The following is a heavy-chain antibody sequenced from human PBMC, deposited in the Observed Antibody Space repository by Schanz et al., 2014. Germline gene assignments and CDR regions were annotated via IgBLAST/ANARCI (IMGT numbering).Heavy chain of an antibody. CDR2: ISAYNGNT. Sequence: QVHLVQSGSELKKPGASVKVSCKASGYTFTSNALNWVRQAPGQGLEWMGWISAYNGNTNYAQNLQGRVTMTTDTSTSTGYMELRSLTSDDTAVFFCARENTAVAGMPRVMDVWGQGTTVTVTS. V-gene: IGHV1-18*01. D-gene: IGHD6-19*01. J-gene: IGHJ6*02. CDR1: GYTFTSNA. CDR3: ARENTAVAGMPRVMDV.